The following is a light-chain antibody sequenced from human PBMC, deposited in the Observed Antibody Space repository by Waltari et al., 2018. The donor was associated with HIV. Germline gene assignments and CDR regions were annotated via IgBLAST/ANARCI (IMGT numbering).Light chain of an antibody. J-gene: IGKJ4*01. CDR3: QQSYNTPLT. V-gene: IGKV1-39*01. CDR2: AAS. Sequence: DIQMTQSPSSLSASVGDRVTITCRASQSIRSYLNWYQQKPWKAPKLLIFAASRLQSGVPSRFSGSESGTDFTLTISSLQLEDFAVYYCQQSYNTPLTFGGGTKVEIK. CDR1: QSIRSY.